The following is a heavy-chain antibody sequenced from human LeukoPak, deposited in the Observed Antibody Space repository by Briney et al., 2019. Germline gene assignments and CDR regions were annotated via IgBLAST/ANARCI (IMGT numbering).Heavy chain of an antibody. J-gene: IGHJ4*02. D-gene: IGHD6-19*01. CDR3: ASRLGSGWYDY. CDR1: GFTVSNSV. Sequence: GGSLRLSCAASGFTVSNSVMSWVRQAPVKGLEWVLVIYQGGSTYYADSVQGRFTISRDNSENTLYLQMNSLRADDTAVYYCASRLGSGWYDYWGQGTLVTVSS. V-gene: IGHV3-66*01. CDR2: IYQGGST.